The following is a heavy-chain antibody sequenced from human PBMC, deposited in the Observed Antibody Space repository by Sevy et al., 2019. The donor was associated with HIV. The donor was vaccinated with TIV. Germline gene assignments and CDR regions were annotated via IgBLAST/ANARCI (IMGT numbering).Heavy chain of an antibody. V-gene: IGHV3-43D*03. J-gene: IGHJ4*02. CDR1: GFSFDDYA. D-gene: IGHD2-15*01. CDR2: ISWDGDVT. CDR3: AAYCSGGNCYYEFDY. Sequence: GGSLRLSCAASGFSFDDYAMNWVRQAPGKGLEWVSLISWDGDVTYYADSVKGRFTISRDNRKNSLYLEMNSLRAEDTALYYCAAYCSGGNCYYEFDYWGQGTLVTVSS.